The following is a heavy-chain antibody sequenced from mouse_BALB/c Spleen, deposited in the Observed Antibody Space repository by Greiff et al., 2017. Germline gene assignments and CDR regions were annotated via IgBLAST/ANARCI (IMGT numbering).Heavy chain of an antibody. CDR3: ARYDYDGAYYAMDY. J-gene: IGHJ4*01. CDR2: ISYSGST. Sequence: EVKLMESGPSLVKPSQTLSLTCSVTGDSITSGYWNWIRKFPGNKLEYMGYISYSGSTYYNPSLKSRISITRDTSKNQYYLQLNSVTTEDTATYYCARYDYDGAYYAMDYWGQGTSVTVSS. CDR1: GDSITSGY. V-gene: IGHV3-8*02. D-gene: IGHD2-4*01.